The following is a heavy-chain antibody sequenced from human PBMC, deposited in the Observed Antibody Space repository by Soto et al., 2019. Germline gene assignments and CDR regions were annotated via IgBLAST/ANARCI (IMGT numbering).Heavy chain of an antibody. V-gene: IGHV4-38-2*01. CDR2: IYHSGST. J-gene: IGHJ4*02. Sequence: SETLSLTCAVSGYSIGSGYYWGWIRQPPGKGLEWIGSIYHSGSTYYNPSLKSRVTISVDTSKNQFSLKLSSVTAADTAVYYCARVRPYYYDSSGYPANYFDYWGQGTLVTVSS. CDR1: GYSIGSGYY. CDR3: ARVRPYYYDSSGYPANYFDY. D-gene: IGHD3-22*01.